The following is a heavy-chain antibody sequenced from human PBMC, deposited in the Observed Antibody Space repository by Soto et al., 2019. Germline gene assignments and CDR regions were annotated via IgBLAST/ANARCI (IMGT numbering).Heavy chain of an antibody. D-gene: IGHD2-2*01. V-gene: IGHV3-23*01. J-gene: IGHJ6*03. CDR1: GFTFSSYA. CDR3: AKDPAPTYYYYMDV. Sequence: EVQLLESGGGLVQPGGSLRLSCAASGFTFSSYAMSWVRQAPGKGLEWVSAISGSGGSTYYAASVKGRFTISRANSKNPLYLQMNSLRAEDTAVYYCAKDPAPTYYYYMDVWGKGTTVTVSS. CDR2: ISGSGGST.